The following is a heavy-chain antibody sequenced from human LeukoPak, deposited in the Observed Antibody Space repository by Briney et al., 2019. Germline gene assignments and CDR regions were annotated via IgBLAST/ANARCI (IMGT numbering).Heavy chain of an antibody. CDR2: ISSSSSYI. D-gene: IGHD4-23*01. CDR3: ARDMNTRVTPISYAFDL. J-gene: IGHJ3*01. Sequence: GGSLRLSCAASGFTFSSYSMNWVRQAPGKGLEWVSSISSSSSYIYYADSVKGRFTISRDNAKNSLYLQMSSLRSDDTAVYYCARDMNTRVTPISYAFDLWGQGTMVTVSS. V-gene: IGHV3-21*04. CDR1: GFTFSSYS.